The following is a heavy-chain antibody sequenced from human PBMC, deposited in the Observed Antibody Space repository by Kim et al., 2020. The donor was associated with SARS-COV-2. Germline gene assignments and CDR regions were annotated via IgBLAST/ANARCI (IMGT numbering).Heavy chain of an antibody. Sequence: SQTLSLPCTVSGGSISSYYWSWIRQPAGKGLEWIGRIYTSGSTNYNPSLKSRVTMSVDTSKNQFSLKLSSVTAADTAVYYCARTTTVVTPEGYYYYGMDVWGQGTTVTVSS. CDR3: ARTTTVVTPEGYYYYGMDV. J-gene: IGHJ6*02. V-gene: IGHV4-4*07. D-gene: IGHD4-17*01. CDR1: GGSISSYY. CDR2: IYTSGST.